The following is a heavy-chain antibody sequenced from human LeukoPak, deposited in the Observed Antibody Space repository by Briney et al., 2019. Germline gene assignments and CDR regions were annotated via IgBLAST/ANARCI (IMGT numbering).Heavy chain of an antibody. V-gene: IGHV1-46*01. CDR3: ARGGVVGAYLYNWFDP. CDR1: GYTFTSYY. CDR2: INPSGGST. D-gene: IGHD1-26*01. Sequence: ASVKVSCKASGYTFTSYYMHWVRQAPGQGLEWMGIINPSGGSTSYAQKFQGRVTMTRDMSTSTVYMELSSLRSEDTAVYYCARGGVVGAYLYNWFDPWGQGTLVTVSS. J-gene: IGHJ5*02.